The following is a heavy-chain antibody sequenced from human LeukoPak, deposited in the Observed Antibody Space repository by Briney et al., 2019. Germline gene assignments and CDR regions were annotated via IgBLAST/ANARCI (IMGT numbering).Heavy chain of an antibody. CDR1: GFTFSSYT. Sequence: PGGSLRLSCAASGFTFSSYTMNWVRQAPGKGLEWVANIKQDGSEKYYVDSVKGRFTISRDNAKNSLYLQMNSLRAEDTAVYYCARGGSSWLGSPWGQGTLVTVSS. CDR2: IKQDGSEK. J-gene: IGHJ5*02. V-gene: IGHV3-7*01. D-gene: IGHD6-13*01. CDR3: ARGGSSWLGSP.